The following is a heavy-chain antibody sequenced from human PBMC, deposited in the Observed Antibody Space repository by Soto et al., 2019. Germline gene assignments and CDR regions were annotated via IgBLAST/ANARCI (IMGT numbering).Heavy chain of an antibody. CDR1: GGTFSSYA. CDR3: ERGLWFGETYLGWFDP. D-gene: IGHD3-10*01. V-gene: IGHV1-69*01. J-gene: IGHJ5*02. CDR2: IIPIFGTA. Sequence: QVQLVQSGAEVKKPGSSVKVSCKASGGTFSSYAISWVRQAPGQGLEWMGGIIPIFGTANYAQKFQGRVTITADESTSTAYMELSSLRSEDTAVYDGERGLWFGETYLGWFDPWGQGTLVTVSS.